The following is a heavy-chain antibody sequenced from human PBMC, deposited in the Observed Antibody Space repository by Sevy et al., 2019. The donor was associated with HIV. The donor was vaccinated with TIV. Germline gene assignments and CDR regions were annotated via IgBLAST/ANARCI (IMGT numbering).Heavy chain of an antibody. CDR1: GGSISSYY. J-gene: IGHJ4*02. CDR2: IYYSGST. Sequence: SETLSLTCTVSGGSISSYYWSWIRQPPGKGLEWIGYIYYSGSTNYNPSLKSRVTISVDTSKNQFSLKLGSVTAADTAVYYCARVSSRWLVHDWGQGTLVTVSS. CDR3: ARVSSRWLVHD. V-gene: IGHV4-59*01. D-gene: IGHD6-19*01.